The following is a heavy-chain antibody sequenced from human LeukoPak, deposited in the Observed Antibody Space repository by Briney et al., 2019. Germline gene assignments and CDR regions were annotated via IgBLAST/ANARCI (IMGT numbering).Heavy chain of an antibody. CDR3: ARISSSGYLDY. D-gene: IGHD3-22*01. CDR2: IDWDDDK. J-gene: IGHJ4*02. Sequence: SGPTLVNPTQTLTLTCTFSGFSLSTSGMRVSWIRQPPGKALKWLARIDWDDDKFYSTSLKTRLTISKDTSKNQVVLTMTNMDPVDTATYYCARISSSGYLDYWGQGTLVTVSS. CDR1: GFSLSTSGMR. V-gene: IGHV2-70*04.